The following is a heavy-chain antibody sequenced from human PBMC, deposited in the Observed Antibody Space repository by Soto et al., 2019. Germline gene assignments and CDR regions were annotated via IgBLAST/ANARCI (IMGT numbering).Heavy chain of an antibody. D-gene: IGHD3-22*01. CDR1: GDSISSGYY. CDR3: ESGPDSYDISVYFEP. Sequence: SETLSLTCAVSGDSISSGYYWAWIRQPPGKGLEWIGSIYHSGTTYYNPSLKSRLTISVDTSKKQFSLKLSSVTAADSAVYFCESGPDSYDISVYFEPWGHGTLVTVSS. J-gene: IGHJ5*02. V-gene: IGHV4-38-2*01. CDR2: IYHSGTT.